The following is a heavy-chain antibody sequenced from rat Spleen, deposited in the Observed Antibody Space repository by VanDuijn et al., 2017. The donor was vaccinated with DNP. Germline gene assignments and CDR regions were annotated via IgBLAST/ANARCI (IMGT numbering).Heavy chain of an antibody. D-gene: IGHD1-6*01. Sequence: QVQLKESGPGLVQPSQTLSLTCTVSGFSLTRYGVSWVCQPPGKGLEWIGAIWSGGSTDYNSALKSRLSISRDTSKSQVFLNMNSLQTEDTAIYFCSRLSDYGLGWYFDFWGPGTMVTVSS. CDR1: GFSLTRYG. V-gene: IGHV2-4*01. CDR3: SRLSDYGLGWYFDF. J-gene: IGHJ1*01. CDR2: IWSGGST.